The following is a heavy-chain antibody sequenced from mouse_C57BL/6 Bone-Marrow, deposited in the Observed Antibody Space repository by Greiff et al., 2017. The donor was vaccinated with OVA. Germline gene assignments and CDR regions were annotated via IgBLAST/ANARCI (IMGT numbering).Heavy chain of an antibody. D-gene: IGHD4-1*01. CDR3: ARVGERDAMDY. Sequence: VQLQQSVAELVKPGASVKLSCTASGFAFSSSCMHWVQQRPGKGLEWIGRIDPGNGNTNYAAKFKGQATITADTSSNTAYLQLSSLTSEDAAVYFCARVGERDAMDYWGQGASVTVAS. CDR2: IDPGNGNT. J-gene: IGHJ4*01. V-gene: IGHV1-82*01. CDR1: GFAFSSSC.